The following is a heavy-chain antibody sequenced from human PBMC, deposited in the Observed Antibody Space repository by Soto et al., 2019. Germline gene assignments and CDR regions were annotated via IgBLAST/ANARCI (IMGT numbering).Heavy chain of an antibody. V-gene: IGHV3-9*01. Sequence: PGGSLRLSCAASGFTFDDYAMHWVRQAPGKGLEWVSGISWNIGSIGYADSVKGRFTISRDNAKNSLYLQMNSLRAEDTALYYCAKDIGKAVAGIDFDYWGQGTLVTVSP. D-gene: IGHD6-19*01. CDR3: AKDIGKAVAGIDFDY. CDR2: ISWNIGSI. J-gene: IGHJ4*02. CDR1: GFTFDDYA.